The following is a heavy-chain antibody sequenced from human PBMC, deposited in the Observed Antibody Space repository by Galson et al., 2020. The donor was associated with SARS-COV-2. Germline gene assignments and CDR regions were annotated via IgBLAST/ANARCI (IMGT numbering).Heavy chain of an antibody. CDR1: GFTFRSNA. CDR3: AKDLESTRGGYAFDI. J-gene: IGHJ3*02. Sequence: GGSLRLSCAASGFTFRSNAMHWVRQAPGKGLEWVALIWYDGTNKYYADSVKGRFTISRDNSKNTLYLQMNSLRAEDTAVYYCAKDLESTRGGYAFDIWGQGTMVTVSS. CDR2: IWYDGTNK. V-gene: IGHV3-33*03.